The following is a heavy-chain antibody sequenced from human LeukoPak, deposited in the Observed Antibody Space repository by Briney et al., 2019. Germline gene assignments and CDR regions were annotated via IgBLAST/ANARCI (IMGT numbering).Heavy chain of an antibody. CDR2: IDRDGSEQ. J-gene: IGHJ4*02. Sequence: GGSLRLSCEVSGFTFSSYWMTWARHIPGKGLEWVANIDRDGSEQHYVESVKGRFTISRDNGRNSLYLQMDSLRVDDTAVYYCAKVGAWELQRVFENWGQGTLVTVSS. V-gene: IGHV3-7*01. CDR1: GFTFSSYW. D-gene: IGHD1-26*01. CDR3: AKVGAWELQRVFEN.